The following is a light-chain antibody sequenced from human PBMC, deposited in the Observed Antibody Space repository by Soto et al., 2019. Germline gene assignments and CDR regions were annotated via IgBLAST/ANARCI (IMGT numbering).Light chain of an antibody. CDR3: LQYANPSLT. CDR1: QDNTNY. Sequence: DIQMTQSPSSLSAFVGDRVTITCHASQDNTNYLNWYQRKPGKAPKLLIYDASNLETGVPSRFSGSGSGTDFTFTISSLQREDIATYYCLQYANPSLTFGGGTKVEIK. CDR2: DAS. V-gene: IGKV1-33*01. J-gene: IGKJ4*01.